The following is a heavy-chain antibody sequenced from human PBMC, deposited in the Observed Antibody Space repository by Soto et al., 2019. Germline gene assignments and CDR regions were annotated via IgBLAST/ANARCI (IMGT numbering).Heavy chain of an antibody. CDR2: ISAYNGKT. V-gene: IGHV1-18*01. Sequence: PSVKVSCKASGYTFTSYGISGVRQAPGQGLEWMGWISAYNGKTNYAQKLQGRVTMTTDTSTSTAYMELRSLRSDDTAVYYCAREGGGSWYFDWFDPWGQGTLVTVSS. CDR3: AREGGGSWYFDWFDP. CDR1: GYTFTSYG. J-gene: IGHJ5*02. D-gene: IGHD2-15*01.